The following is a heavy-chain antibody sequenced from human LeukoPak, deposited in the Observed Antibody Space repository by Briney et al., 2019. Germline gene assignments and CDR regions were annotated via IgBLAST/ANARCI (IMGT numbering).Heavy chain of an antibody. V-gene: IGHV3-23*01. CDR2: ISGSGGST. CDR1: GFTFNSYA. CDR3: AKIRRDGYNSYYFDY. Sequence: GGSLRLSCAASGFTFNSYAMSWVRQAPGKGLEWVSAISGSGGSTYYADSVKGRFTISRDNSKNTLYLQMNSLRAEDTAVYYCAKIRRDGYNSYYFDYWGQGTLVTVSS. J-gene: IGHJ4*02. D-gene: IGHD5-24*01.